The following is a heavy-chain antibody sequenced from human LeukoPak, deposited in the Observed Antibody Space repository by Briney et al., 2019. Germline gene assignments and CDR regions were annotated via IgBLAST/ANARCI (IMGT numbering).Heavy chain of an antibody. CDR2: IYSGGST. V-gene: IGHV3-53*05. D-gene: IGHD1-1*01. CDR3: AKDWKWQRNIYGMNV. Sequence: PGGSLRLSCAASGFIVSGNYMSWVRQAPGKGLEWVSVIYSGGSTYYVDSVKGRFTISRDNSKNTLYLQMNSLRLEDTAVYFCAKDWKWQRNIYGMNVWGPGTTVTVSS. CDR1: GFIVSGNY. J-gene: IGHJ6*02.